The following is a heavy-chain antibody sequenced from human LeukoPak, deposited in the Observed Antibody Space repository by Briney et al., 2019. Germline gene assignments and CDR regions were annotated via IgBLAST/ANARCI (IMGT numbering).Heavy chain of an antibody. CDR1: GGSISSYY. Sequence: SETLSLTCTVSGGSISSYYWSWIRQPPGKGLEWIGYIYYSGSTNYNPSLKSRVTISVDTSKNQFSLKLSSVTAADTAVYYCASSIAVAVRSFDYWGQGTLVTVSS. D-gene: IGHD6-19*01. CDR2: IYYSGST. V-gene: IGHV4-59*01. CDR3: ASSIAVAVRSFDY. J-gene: IGHJ4*02.